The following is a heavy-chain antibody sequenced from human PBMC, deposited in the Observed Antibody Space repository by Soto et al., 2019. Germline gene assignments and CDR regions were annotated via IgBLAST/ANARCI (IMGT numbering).Heavy chain of an antibody. J-gene: IGHJ4*02. CDR2: INPSGGST. Sequence: QVQLVQSGAEVKKPGASVRVSCKASGYTFTSFYMHWVRQAPGQGLEWMGVINPSGGSTTYAQNFQGRVTVTRDTSTSTVYMELNSPRSEDTAVFYCARDRGAFHAFDNWGQGTLVTVSS. V-gene: IGHV1-46*01. D-gene: IGHD4-17*01. CDR3: ARDRGAFHAFDN. CDR1: GYTFTSFY.